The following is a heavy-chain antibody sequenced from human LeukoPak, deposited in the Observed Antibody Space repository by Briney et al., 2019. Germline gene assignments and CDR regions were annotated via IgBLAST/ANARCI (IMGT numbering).Heavy chain of an antibody. V-gene: IGHV1-69*06. CDR1: GGTFSSYA. D-gene: IGHD5-18*01. CDR2: IIPIFGTA. J-gene: IGHJ5*02. CDR3: ARDRGGYSYGYGNWFDP. Sequence: ASVKVSCKASGGTFSSYAISWVRQAPGQGLEWMGGIIPIFGTANYAQKFQGRVTITAGKSTSTAYMELSSLRSEDTAVYYCARDRGGYSYGYGNWFDPWGQGTLVTVSS.